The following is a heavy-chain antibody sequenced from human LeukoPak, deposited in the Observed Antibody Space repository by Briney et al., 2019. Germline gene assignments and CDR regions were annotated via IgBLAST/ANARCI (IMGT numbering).Heavy chain of an antibody. J-gene: IGHJ4*02. Sequence: GRSLTLSCAASGFTFSSYGMHWVRQAPGKGRGWVVVIWSDGSTKYYADSVKGRFTICRDNSKNTMYLQMNSLRAEDTAVYYCARDMRQQLVQQGDFDYWGQGTLVTVSS. D-gene: IGHD6-13*01. V-gene: IGHV3-33*01. CDR3: ARDMRQQLVQQGDFDY. CDR2: IWSDGSTK. CDR1: GFTFSSYG.